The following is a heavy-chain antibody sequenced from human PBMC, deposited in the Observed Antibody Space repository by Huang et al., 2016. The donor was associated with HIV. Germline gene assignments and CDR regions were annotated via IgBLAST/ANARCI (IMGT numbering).Heavy chain of an antibody. Sequence: EVQLVESGGGLVQPGGSLRFSCVASEFSFSTYWMMWISQVPGRGVEGVASIREDRGQKDYLDAVQGRFIISRDNPKNSLYLQMNNVRAEDAGVYYCACDPFIKAFDLWGQGTLVTVSS. CDR3: ACDPFIKAFDL. CDR1: EFSFSTYW. CDR2: IREDRGQK. J-gene: IGHJ3*01. V-gene: IGHV3-7*01.